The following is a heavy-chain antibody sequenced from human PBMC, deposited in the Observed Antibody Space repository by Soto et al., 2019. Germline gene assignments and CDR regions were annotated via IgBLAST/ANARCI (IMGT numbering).Heavy chain of an antibody. V-gene: IGHV1-18*01. CDR3: AKSPRGEMATD. CDR1: GYTFINYH. CDR2: INTYNGMT. D-gene: IGHD5-12*01. Sequence: QVQLVQSGGEVKKPGASVTVSCKASGYTFINYHITWVRQAPGQGLEWMAWINTYNGMTDYAQRFQGRVTMTRDTSTCTASMELRNRGSDDTAVYFCAKSPRGEMATDWGQGTLVTVSS. J-gene: IGHJ4*02.